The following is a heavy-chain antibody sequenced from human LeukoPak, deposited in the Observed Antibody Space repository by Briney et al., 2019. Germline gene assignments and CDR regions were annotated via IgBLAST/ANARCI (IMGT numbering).Heavy chain of an antibody. Sequence: RPSETLSLTCTVSGGSISSGSYYWSWIRQPAGKGLEWIGRIYTSGSTNYNPSLKSRVTISLDTSKNQFSLKLSSVTAADTAVYYCARGPFRDSSSWYYFDYWGQGTLVTVSS. V-gene: IGHV4-61*02. CDR3: ARGPFRDSSSWYYFDY. CDR1: GGSISSGSYY. CDR2: IYTSGST. D-gene: IGHD6-13*01. J-gene: IGHJ4*02.